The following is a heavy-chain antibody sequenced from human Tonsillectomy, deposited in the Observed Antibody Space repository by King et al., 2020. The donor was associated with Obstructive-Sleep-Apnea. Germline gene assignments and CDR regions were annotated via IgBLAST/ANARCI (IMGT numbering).Heavy chain of an antibody. J-gene: IGHJ4*02. D-gene: IGHD3-10*01. CDR1: GFTFSSYA. V-gene: IGHV3-23*04. CDR2: ISGSGGST. Sequence: QLVQSGGGLVQPGGSLRLSCAASGFTFSSYAMSWVRQAPGKGLEWVSAISGSGGSTYYADSVKGRFTISRDNSKNTLYLQMNSLRAEDTAVYYCAKGGSMVRGVIRDFDFWGQGTLVTVSS. CDR3: AKGGSMVRGVIRDFDF.